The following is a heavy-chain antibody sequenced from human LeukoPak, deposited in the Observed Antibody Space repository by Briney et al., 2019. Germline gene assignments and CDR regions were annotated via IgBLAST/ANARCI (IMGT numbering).Heavy chain of an antibody. CDR2: TSHDGSNK. CDR1: GFTVSSNY. Sequence: PGGSLRLSCAASGFTVSSNYMSWVRQAPGKGLEWVAFTSHDGSNKYYSESVKGRFTISRDNSEITLYLQMNSLRVEDTAVYYCAKALSRNNGWYYFDHWGQGTLVTVSS. CDR3: AKALSRNNGWYYFDH. V-gene: IGHV3-30*18. J-gene: IGHJ4*02. D-gene: IGHD6-19*01.